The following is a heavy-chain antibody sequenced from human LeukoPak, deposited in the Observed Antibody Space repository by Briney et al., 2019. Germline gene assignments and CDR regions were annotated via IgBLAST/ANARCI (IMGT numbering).Heavy chain of an antibody. V-gene: IGHV1-24*01. D-gene: IGHD3-10*01. J-gene: IGHJ4*01. CDR1: GGTFSSYA. CDR3: TTREIVVEPAQTSMVRGVLWRSDF. CDR2: FDPKEGER. Sequence: ASVKVSCKASGGTFSSYAISWVRQAPGQGLEWMGVFDPKEGERVYAQNFQGRFTMTEDTSSGTAYMELNSLRSEDTAVYYCTTREIVVEPAQTSMVRGVLWRSDFWGHGTLVTVSS.